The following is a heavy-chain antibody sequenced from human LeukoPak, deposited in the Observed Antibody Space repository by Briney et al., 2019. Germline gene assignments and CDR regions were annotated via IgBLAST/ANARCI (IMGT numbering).Heavy chain of an antibody. V-gene: IGHV3-23*01. Sequence: GGSLRLSCAASGFTLSSYVMSWVRQAPGKGLEWVSAISGSGGGTYYAASVKGRFTISRDNSKNTLYLQTNSLRAEDTAVYYCARRGAAGTYYFDYWGQGTLVTVSS. J-gene: IGHJ4*02. CDR2: ISGSGGGT. D-gene: IGHD6-13*01. CDR3: ARRGAAGTYYFDY. CDR1: GFTLSSYV.